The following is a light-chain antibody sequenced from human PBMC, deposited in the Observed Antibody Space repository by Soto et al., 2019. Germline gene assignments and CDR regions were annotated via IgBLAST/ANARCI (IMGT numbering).Light chain of an antibody. CDR2: NND. V-gene: IGLV1-51*02. CDR3: ATWDSRLSVYV. J-gene: IGLJ1*01. Sequence: QSVLTQPPSASVTPGQRVTISCSRSSSNIGGNYVTWYQQVPGTAPKLLIYNNDKRFSGIPDRFSGSKSGTSATLGITGLQTGDEADYYCATWDSRLSVYVFGTGTKVTVL. CDR1: SSNIGGNY.